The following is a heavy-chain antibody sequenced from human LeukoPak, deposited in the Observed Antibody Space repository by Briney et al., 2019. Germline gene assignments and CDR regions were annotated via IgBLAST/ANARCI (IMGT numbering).Heavy chain of an antibody. V-gene: IGHV3-21*01. J-gene: IGHJ4*02. CDR3: ASAQDYYDSSGYYPTPFDY. Sequence: GGSLRLPCAASGFTFSSYSMNWVRQAPGKGLEWVSSISSSSSYIYYADSVKGRFTISRDNAKNSLYLQMNSLRAEDTAVYYCASAQDYYDSSGYYPTPFDYWGQGTLVTVSS. CDR2: ISSSSSYI. D-gene: IGHD3-22*01. CDR1: GFTFSSYS.